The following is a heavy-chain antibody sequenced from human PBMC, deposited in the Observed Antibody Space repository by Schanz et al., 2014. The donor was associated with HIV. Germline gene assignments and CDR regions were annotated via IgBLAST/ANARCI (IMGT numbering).Heavy chain of an antibody. Sequence: EVQLLESGGGLLHPGGSLRLSCAASGFTFSSYAMSWVRQAPGKGLEWVSGFSGSGGSTYYADSVKGRFTISRDNSKKTLYLQMNSLRAEDTAVYYCANTEFPYSSSSDYYYGMDVWGQGTTVTVSS. CDR2: FSGSGGST. J-gene: IGHJ6*02. CDR3: ANTEFPYSSSSDYYYGMDV. V-gene: IGHV3-23*01. D-gene: IGHD6-6*01. CDR1: GFTFSSYA.